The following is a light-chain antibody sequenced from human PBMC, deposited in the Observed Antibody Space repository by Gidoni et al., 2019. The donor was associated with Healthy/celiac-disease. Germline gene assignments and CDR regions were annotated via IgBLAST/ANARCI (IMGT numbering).Light chain of an antibody. CDR2: AAS. J-gene: IGKJ1*01. CDR1: QSISSY. CDR3: QQSYSTLWT. Sequence: DIQMTQSPSSLSASVGDRVTITRRASQSISSYLNWYQQKPGKAPKLLIYAASSLQSGVPSRFSGSGSGTECTLTISSLQPEDCATYYWQQSYSTLWTFGQXTKVEIK. V-gene: IGKV1-39*01.